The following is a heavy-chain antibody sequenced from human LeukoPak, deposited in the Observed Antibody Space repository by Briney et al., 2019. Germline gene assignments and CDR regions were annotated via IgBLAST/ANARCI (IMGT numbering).Heavy chain of an antibody. CDR1: GFTFSSYA. J-gene: IGHJ4*02. CDR3: AKWYSGYGYLDY. D-gene: IGHD5-12*01. CDR2: ISGSGGST. Sequence: GGSLRLSCAAPGFTFSSYAMSWVRQAPGKGLEWVSAISGSGGSTYYADSVKGRFTISRDNSKNTLYLQMNSLRAEDTAVYYCAKWYSGYGYLDYWGQGTLVTVSS. V-gene: IGHV3-23*01.